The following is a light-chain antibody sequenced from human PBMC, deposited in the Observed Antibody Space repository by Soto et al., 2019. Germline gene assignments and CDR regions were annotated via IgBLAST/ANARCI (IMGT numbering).Light chain of an antibody. CDR1: QNVWTY. Sequence: DVHMTQSPSSLSASVGDRVTITCRASQNVWTYLNWYQHKPGKAPTLLIYGASDLESGVPARFSGTGSGTDFTLIISSLQSEDFATYYCQQSFFIPRTFGQGTTVEIK. J-gene: IGKJ2*01. V-gene: IGKV1-39*01. CDR2: GAS. CDR3: QQSFFIPRT.